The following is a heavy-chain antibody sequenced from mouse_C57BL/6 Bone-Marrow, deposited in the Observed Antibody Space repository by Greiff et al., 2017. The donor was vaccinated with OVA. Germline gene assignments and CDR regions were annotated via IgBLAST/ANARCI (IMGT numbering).Heavy chain of an antibody. CDR2: FYPGSGSI. V-gene: IGHV1-62-2*01. J-gene: IGHJ4*01. Sequence: VQLQQSGAELVRPGTSVKVSCKASGYAFTNYLIEWVKRRSGQGLEWIGWFYPGSGSIKYNEKFKDKATLTADKSSSTVYMELSRLTSEDSAVYFCARHEDSLYDYDGAMDYWGQGTSVTVSS. CDR3: ARHEDSLYDYDGAMDY. D-gene: IGHD2-4*01. CDR1: GYAFTNYL.